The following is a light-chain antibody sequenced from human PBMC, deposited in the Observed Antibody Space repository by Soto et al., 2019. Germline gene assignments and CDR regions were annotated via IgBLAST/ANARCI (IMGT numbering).Light chain of an antibody. Sequence: EIVMTQSPPSLSLCGLEIATLPCRASQSVSSNLAWYQQKPGQAPRLLIYGASSRATGIPDRFSGSGSGTDFTLTISSLEPEDSAVYYCQQRNMWPITFGQGTRLEIK. CDR2: GAS. V-gene: IGKV3-11*01. CDR1: QSVSSN. J-gene: IGKJ5*01. CDR3: QQRNMWPIT.